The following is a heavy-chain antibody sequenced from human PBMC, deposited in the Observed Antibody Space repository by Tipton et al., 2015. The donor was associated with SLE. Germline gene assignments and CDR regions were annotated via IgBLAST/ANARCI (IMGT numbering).Heavy chain of an antibody. CDR2: ISAYNGNT. CDR3: ARQELNQLELKGYYYYMDV. J-gene: IGHJ6*03. Sequence: SGAEVKKPGASVKVSCKASGYTFTSYGISWVRQAPGQGLEWMGWISAYNGNTNYAQKLQGRVTMTTDTSTSTAYMELRSLRSDDTAVYYCARQELNQLELKGYYYYMDVWGKGTTVTVSS. CDR1: GYTFTSYG. V-gene: IGHV1-18*01. D-gene: IGHD1-7*01.